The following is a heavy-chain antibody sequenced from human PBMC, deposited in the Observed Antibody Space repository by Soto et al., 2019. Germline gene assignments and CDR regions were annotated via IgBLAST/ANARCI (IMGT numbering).Heavy chain of an antibody. D-gene: IGHD6-13*01. CDR3: ARSCRSSWYVHWYFDL. J-gene: IGHJ2*01. V-gene: IGHV2-26*01. CDR1: GFSLSNARMG. Sequence: QVTLKESGPVLVKPTETLTLTCTVSGFSLSNARMGVSWIRQPPGKALEWLAHIFSNYEKSYSTSLKNRLTISKDTSKSQVVLTMTNMDPVDTATYFCARSCRSSWYVHWYFDLWCRGTLVTVSS. CDR2: IFSNYEK.